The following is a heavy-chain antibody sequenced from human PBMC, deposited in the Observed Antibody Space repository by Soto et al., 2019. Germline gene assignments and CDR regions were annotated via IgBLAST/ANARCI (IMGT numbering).Heavy chain of an antibody. CDR2: ISGSGGST. V-gene: IGHV3-23*01. J-gene: IGHJ4*02. Sequence: GGSLRLSCAASGFTFSSYAMSWVRQAPGKGLEWVSAISGSGGSTYYADSVKGRFTISRDNSKNTLYLQMNSLRAEDTAVYYCASSIAVAGTYWYWGQGNLVTVS. CDR1: GFTFSSYA. D-gene: IGHD6-19*01. CDR3: ASSIAVAGTYWY.